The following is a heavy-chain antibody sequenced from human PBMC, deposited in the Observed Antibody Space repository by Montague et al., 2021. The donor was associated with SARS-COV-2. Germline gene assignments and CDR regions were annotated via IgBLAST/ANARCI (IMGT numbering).Heavy chain of an antibody. V-gene: IGHV3-33*01. CDR2: IWYDGSNK. CDR3: ARVVSNYYGMDV. CDR1: GFTFSSYG. Sequence: SLRLPCAASGFTFSSYGMHWVRQAPGKGLEWVAVIWYDGSNKYYADSVKGRFTISRDNSKNTLYLQMNSLRAEDTAVYYCARVVSNYYGMDVWGQGTTVTVSS. D-gene: IGHD2-21*01. J-gene: IGHJ6*02.